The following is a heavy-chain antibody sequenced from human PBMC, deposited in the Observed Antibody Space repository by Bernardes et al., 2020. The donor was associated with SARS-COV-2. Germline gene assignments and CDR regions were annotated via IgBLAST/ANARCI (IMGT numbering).Heavy chain of an antibody. V-gene: IGHV3-64*01. CDR3: AREHLIRRTAFDI. J-gene: IGHJ3*02. D-gene: IGHD3-22*01. CDR1: GFSFNSHV. CDR2: VSFNVGTT. Sequence: GGSLRLSCAASGFSFNSHVIHWVRQAPGKGLEYVSGVSFNVGTTYYANSVKGRFTISRDNSKKMVFLQLDSLRPDDMAIYYCAREHLIRRTAFDIWGQGAMVTVSS.